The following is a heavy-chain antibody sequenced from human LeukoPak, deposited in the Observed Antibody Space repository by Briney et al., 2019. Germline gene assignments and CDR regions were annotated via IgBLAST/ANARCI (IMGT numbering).Heavy chain of an antibody. D-gene: IGHD3-3*01. CDR3: ARAGKYYDFWSGQRDRGAFDI. J-gene: IGHJ3*02. CDR1: GFTFSDYY. CDR2: ISSSGSTT. V-gene: IGHV3-11*01. Sequence: GGSLRLSCAASGFTFSDYYMSWIRQAPGKGLEWVSSISSSGSTTYYADSVKGRFTISRDNAKNPLYLQMNSLRAEDTAVYYCARAGKYYDFWSGQRDRGAFDIWGQGTMVTVSS.